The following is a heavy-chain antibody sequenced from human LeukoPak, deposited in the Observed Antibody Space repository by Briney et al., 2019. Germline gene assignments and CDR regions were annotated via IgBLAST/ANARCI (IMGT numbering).Heavy chain of an antibody. Sequence: KPSETLSLTCAVYGGSFSGYYWSWIRQPPGKGLEWIGEINHSGSTNYNPSLKSRVTISVDTSKNQFSLKLSSVTAADTAVYYCARVILMVYATYNWFDPWGQGTLVTVSS. CDR3: ARVILMVYATYNWFDP. CDR1: GGSFSGYY. V-gene: IGHV4-34*01. CDR2: INHSGST. D-gene: IGHD2-8*01. J-gene: IGHJ5*02.